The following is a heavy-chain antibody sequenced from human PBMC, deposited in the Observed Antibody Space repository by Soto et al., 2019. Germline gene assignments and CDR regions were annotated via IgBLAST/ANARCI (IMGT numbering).Heavy chain of an antibody. D-gene: IGHD6-19*01. CDR1: GFTFSSYS. V-gene: IGHV3-21*01. J-gene: IGHJ4*02. CDR2: ISSSSSYI. Sequence: EVQLEESGGGLVKPGGSLRLSCAASGFTFSSYSMNWVRQAPGKGLEWVSSISSSSSYIYYADSVKGRFTISRDNAKNSLYLQMNSLRAEDTAVYYCATPIAVAGGGDYWGQGTLVTVSS. CDR3: ATPIAVAGGGDY.